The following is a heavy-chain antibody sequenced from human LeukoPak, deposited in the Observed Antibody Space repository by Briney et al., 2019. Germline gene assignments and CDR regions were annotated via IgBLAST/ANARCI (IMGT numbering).Heavy chain of an antibody. D-gene: IGHD4-17*01. CDR3: ARDSYGDANFDS. CDR1: GFTFSSYA. Sequence: GGSLRLSCAASGFTFSSYAMSWVRQAPGKGLEWVSTISGGGGSTYFAGSVKGRFTISRDNSKNTLYLQMNSLRAEDTAVYYCARDSYGDANFDSWGQGTLVTVSS. CDR2: ISGGGGST. V-gene: IGHV3-23*01. J-gene: IGHJ4*02.